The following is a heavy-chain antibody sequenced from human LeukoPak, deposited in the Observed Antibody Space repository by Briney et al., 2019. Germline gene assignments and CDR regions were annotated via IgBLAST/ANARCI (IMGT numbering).Heavy chain of an antibody. CDR2: IYHSGST. CDR1: GGSISSGGYY. J-gene: IGHJ4*02. D-gene: IGHD1-26*01. CDR3: ARVPIYPGSYFTLYFFDY. Sequence: SETLSLTCTVSGGSISSGGYYWSWIRQPPGKGLEWIGYIYHSGSTYYNPSLKSRVTISVDTSKNQFSLKLSSVTAADTAVYYCARVPIYPGSYFTLYFFDYWGQGTLVTVSS. V-gene: IGHV4-30-2*01.